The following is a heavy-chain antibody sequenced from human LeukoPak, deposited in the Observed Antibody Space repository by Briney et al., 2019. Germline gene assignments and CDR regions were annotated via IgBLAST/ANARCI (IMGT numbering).Heavy chain of an antibody. V-gene: IGHV4-4*02. CDR2: IYHSGST. D-gene: IGHD6-13*01. Sequence: SETLSLTCAVSGGSISSSNWWSWVRQPPGEGLEWIGEIYHSGSTKYNPSLKSRVTISVDKSKNQFSLKLSSVTAADTAVYYCARSAIAAAGTDYYYYMDVWGKGTTVTVSS. CDR3: ARSAIAAAGTDYYYYMDV. CDR1: GGSISSSNW. J-gene: IGHJ6*03.